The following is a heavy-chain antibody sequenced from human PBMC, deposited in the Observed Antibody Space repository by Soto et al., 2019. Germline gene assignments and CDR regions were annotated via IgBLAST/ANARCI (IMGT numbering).Heavy chain of an antibody. CDR1: GFTFSSYS. J-gene: IGHJ6*03. V-gene: IGHV3-21*01. D-gene: IGHD3-3*01. CDR3: ARDPRGVTIFTIAGYYYYMDV. CDR2: ISSSSSYI. Sequence: GGSPRLSCAASGFTFSSYSMNWVRQAPGKGLERVSSISSSSSYIYYADSVKGRFTISRDNAKNSLYLQMNSLRAEDTAVYYCARDPRGVTIFTIAGYYYYMDVWGKGTTVTVSS.